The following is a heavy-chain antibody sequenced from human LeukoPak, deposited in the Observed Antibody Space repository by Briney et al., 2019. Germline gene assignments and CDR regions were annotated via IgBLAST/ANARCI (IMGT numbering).Heavy chain of an antibody. Sequence: SETLSLTCTVSGGSISSSNYFWGWIRQPPGKGLEWIGSIYYTGSTYYNPSLKSRVTISVDTSKNQFSLKLRSVTAADTAVYYCARDGVLGGLFVWDYWGQGTLVTVSS. CDR1: GGSISSSNYF. D-gene: IGHD3-16*01. V-gene: IGHV4-39*07. CDR2: IYYTGST. J-gene: IGHJ4*02. CDR3: ARDGVLGGLFVWDY.